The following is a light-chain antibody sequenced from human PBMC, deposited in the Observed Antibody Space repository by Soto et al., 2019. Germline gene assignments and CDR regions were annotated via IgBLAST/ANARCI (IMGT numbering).Light chain of an antibody. Sequence: QSALTQPASVSGSPGQSITISCTGTSSDIGYYNYVSWHQQHPGKAPKLMIYEVSNRPSGVSNRFSGSRSGDTASLSISGLQAEDEADYFCSLYTSSTTGVIFGGGTKLTV. V-gene: IGLV2-14*01. J-gene: IGLJ2*01. CDR3: SLYTSSTTGVI. CDR1: SSDIGYYNY. CDR2: EVS.